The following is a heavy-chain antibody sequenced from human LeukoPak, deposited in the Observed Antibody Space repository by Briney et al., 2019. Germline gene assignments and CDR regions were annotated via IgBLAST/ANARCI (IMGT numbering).Heavy chain of an antibody. CDR3: VSTPGYSSSWYTYFQH. CDR2: ISAYNGNT. J-gene: IGHJ1*01. D-gene: IGHD6-13*01. V-gene: IGHV1-18*01. Sequence: ASVKVSCKASGGTFSGYGISWVRQAPGQGLEWMGWISAYNGNTNYAQKLQGRVTMTTDTSTSTAYMELRSLRSDDTAVYYCVSTPGYSSSWYTYFQHWGQGTLVTVSS. CDR1: GGTFSGYG.